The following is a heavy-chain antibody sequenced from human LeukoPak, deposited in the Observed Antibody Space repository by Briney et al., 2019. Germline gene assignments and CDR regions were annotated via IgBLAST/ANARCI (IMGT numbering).Heavy chain of an antibody. J-gene: IGHJ4*02. CDR1: GFTFSSYA. V-gene: IGHV3-30*04. CDR2: ISYDGSNK. D-gene: IGHD6-13*01. CDR3: ARDQGSSSYLDY. Sequence: PGRSLRLSCAASGFTFSSYAMHWVRQAPGKGLEGVAVISYDGSNKYYADSVKGRFTISRDNSKNTLYLQMNSLRAEDTAVYYCARDQGSSSYLDYWGQGTLVTVSS.